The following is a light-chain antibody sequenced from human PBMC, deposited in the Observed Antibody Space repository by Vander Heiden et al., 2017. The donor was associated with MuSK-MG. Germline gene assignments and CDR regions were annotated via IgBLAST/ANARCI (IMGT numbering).Light chain of an antibody. CDR3: SSCTITSTLVV. V-gene: IGLV2-14*03. CDR1: SSNVGAYDC. CDR2: DVN. J-gene: IGLJ2*01. Sequence: QSALTQPASVSGSRGPSITISCTGTSSNVGAYDCVSWYQQHPGKAPKLIIYDVNNGPSGVSNRFSGSKSGNTASLTISGLQAEDEADYYCSSCTITSTLVVFGGGTKLTVL.